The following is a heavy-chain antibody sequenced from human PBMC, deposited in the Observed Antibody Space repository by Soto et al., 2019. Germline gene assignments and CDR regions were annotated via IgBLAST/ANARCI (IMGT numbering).Heavy chain of an antibody. CDR2: IYYSGST. D-gene: IGHD2-2*01. CDR1: GGSISSYY. V-gene: IGHV4-59*01. Sequence: SETLSLTCTVSGGSISSYYWNWIRQPPGRGLEWIGCIYYSGSTNYSPSIKSRVTISVDTSKNQFSLKLSSVTAADSAVYYCARASSSYPYYFDYWGQGTLVT. CDR3: ARASSSYPYYFDY. J-gene: IGHJ4*02.